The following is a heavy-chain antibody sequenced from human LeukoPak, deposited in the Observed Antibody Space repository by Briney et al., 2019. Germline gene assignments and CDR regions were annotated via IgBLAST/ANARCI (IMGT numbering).Heavy chain of an antibody. V-gene: IGHV3-21*01. CDR1: RFTFTGCG. D-gene: IGHD3-22*01. Sequence: GGSLRLSCAASRFTFTGCGMNSVRQAPGKGLEWVSSISSSSSYIYYADSVKGRFTISRYNAKNSLYLQMNSLRAEDTAVYYCARYYYESSGYCPFDYWGQGTLLTVSS. CDR2: ISSSSSYI. J-gene: IGHJ4*02. CDR3: ARYYYESSGYCPFDY.